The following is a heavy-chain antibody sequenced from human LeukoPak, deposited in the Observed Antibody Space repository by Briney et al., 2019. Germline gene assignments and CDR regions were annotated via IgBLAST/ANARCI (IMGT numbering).Heavy chain of an antibody. J-gene: IGHJ4*02. D-gene: IGHD3-22*01. CDR2: ISAYNGNT. V-gene: IGHV1-18*01. CDR1: GYTFTSYG. Sequence: ASVTVSCKASGYTFTSYGISWVRQAPGQGLEWMGWISAYNGNTNYAQKLQGRVTMTTDTSTSTAYMELRSLRSDDTAVYYCARIPRYYYDSSGYYYLYYFDYWGQGTLVTVSS. CDR3: ARIPRYYYDSSGYYYLYYFDY.